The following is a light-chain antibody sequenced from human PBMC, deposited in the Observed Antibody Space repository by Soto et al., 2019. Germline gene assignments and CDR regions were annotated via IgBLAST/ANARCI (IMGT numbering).Light chain of an antibody. CDR1: QSVSSH. CDR2: DAS. CDR3: QQRRNWPPVT. Sequence: ETVLTQSPATLSLSPGERATLSCRASQSVSSHLAWYQQKPGQAPRLLIFDASNRATGVPARFSGSGSGTDFTLTISSLEPEDSAVYYCQQRRNWPPVTFGGGTKVEIK. V-gene: IGKV3-11*01. J-gene: IGKJ4*01.